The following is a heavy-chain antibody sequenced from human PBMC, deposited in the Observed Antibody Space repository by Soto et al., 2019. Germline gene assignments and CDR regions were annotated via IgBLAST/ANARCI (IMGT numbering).Heavy chain of an antibody. CDR2: IYPGDSDT. CDR1: GYSFTSYW. J-gene: IGHJ3*02. D-gene: IGHD6-19*01. Sequence: GESLKISCKGSGYSFTSYWIGWVRQMPGKGLEWMGIIYPGDSDTRYSPSFQGQVTISADKSISTAYLQWSSLKASDTAMYYCARRLSSSGWQNDAFDIWGQGTMVTVSS. CDR3: ARRLSSSGWQNDAFDI. V-gene: IGHV5-51*01.